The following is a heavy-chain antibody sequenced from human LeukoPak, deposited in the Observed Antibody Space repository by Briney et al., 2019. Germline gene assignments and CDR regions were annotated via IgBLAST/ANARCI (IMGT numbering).Heavy chain of an antibody. CDR3: VRSNSGSSRFWYFGL. Sequence: SETPSPTCNISGGSIISGRYYWVWLRQPPGKGLEWIGSVYYGGSAYYNPSLESRVTISVDTYKNHFSLKLNSVTAADTSVYYCVRSNSGSSRFWYFGLWGRGALVPVSS. CDR2: VYYGGSA. D-gene: IGHD1-26*01. J-gene: IGHJ2*01. CDR1: GGSIISGRYY. V-gene: IGHV4-39*02.